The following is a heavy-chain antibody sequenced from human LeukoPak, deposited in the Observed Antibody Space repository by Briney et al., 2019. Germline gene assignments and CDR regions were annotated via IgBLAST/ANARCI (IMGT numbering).Heavy chain of an antibody. CDR2: ISHDGSNK. V-gene: IGHV3-30*18. Sequence: GGSLRLSCAASGFTFSSYGMHWVRQAPGKGLEWVAVISHDGSNKYYADSVKGRFTISRDNSKNTLYLQMNSLRAEDTAVYYCAKDRSPLRIAAAFDYWGQGTLVTVSS. J-gene: IGHJ4*02. D-gene: IGHD6-13*01. CDR1: GFTFSSYG. CDR3: AKDRSPLRIAAAFDY.